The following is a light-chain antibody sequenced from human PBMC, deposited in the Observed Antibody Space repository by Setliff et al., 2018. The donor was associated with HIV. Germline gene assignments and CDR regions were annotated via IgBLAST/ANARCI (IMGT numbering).Light chain of an antibody. CDR1: SSDVGGYNY. J-gene: IGLJ1*01. CDR2: DVS. V-gene: IGLV2-14*03. CDR3: SSYTTSSFLYV. Sequence: QSVLTQPASVSGSPGQSITISCTGTSSDVGGYNYVSLYQHHPGKAPKLMIYDVSARPSGVSNRFSGSKSGNAASLTTSGLQAEDEAVYYCSSYTTSSFLYVFGTGTKVTVL.